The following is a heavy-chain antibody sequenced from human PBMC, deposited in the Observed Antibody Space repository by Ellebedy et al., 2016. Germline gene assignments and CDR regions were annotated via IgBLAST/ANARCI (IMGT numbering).Heavy chain of an antibody. D-gene: IGHD3-3*01. Sequence: GGSLRLXCTASELNLGNYFMSWVRQAPGGGLEWISTISGGGDTTVSADSVKGRFTISRDNFRNTLYLQMNSLTVEDTAVYFCTRDGREWSRDYWGQGTLVTVSS. CDR2: ISGGGDTT. CDR3: TRDGREWSRDY. J-gene: IGHJ4*02. CDR1: ELNLGNYF. V-gene: IGHV3-23*01.